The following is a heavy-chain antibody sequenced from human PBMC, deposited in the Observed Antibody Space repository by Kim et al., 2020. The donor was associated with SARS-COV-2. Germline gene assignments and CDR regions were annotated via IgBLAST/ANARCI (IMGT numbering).Heavy chain of an antibody. CDR2: IYYSGST. CDR3: ARKGLEATIKGEYYYYGMDV. J-gene: IGHJ6*02. Sequence: SETLSLTCTVSGGSISSYYWSWIRQPPGKGLEWIGYIYYSGSTNYNPSLKSRVTISVDTSKNQFSLKLSSVTAADTAVYYCARKGLEATIKGEYYYYGMDVWGQGTTVTVSS. D-gene: IGHD5-12*01. V-gene: IGHV4-59*13. CDR1: GGSISSYY.